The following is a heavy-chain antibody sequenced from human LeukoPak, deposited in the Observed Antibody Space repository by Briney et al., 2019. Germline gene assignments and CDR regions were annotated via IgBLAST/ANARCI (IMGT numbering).Heavy chain of an antibody. J-gene: IGHJ4*02. CDR2: IIPIFGTA. D-gene: IGHD5-18*01. CDR1: GGTFSSYA. V-gene: IGHV1-69*13. CDR3: ARSQGYSYGSSY. Sequence: SVKVSCKASGGTFSSYAISWVRQAPGQGLEWMGGIIPIFGTANYAQKFQGRVTITADDSTGTAYMELTSLRSADTAVYYCARSQGYSYGSSYWGQGTLVTVSS.